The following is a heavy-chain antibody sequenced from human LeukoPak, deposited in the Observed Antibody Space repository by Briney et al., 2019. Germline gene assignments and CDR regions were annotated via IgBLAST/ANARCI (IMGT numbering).Heavy chain of an antibody. Sequence: SETLSLTCAVYGGSISGYYWSWIRQPPGKGLEWIAEIHHSGSADYNPSLKSRVTISIDTSKNQFSLKLSSVTAADTAVYYCARSDYGSGNYYWSLDYWGQGTLVSVSS. CDR3: ARSDYGSGNYYWSLDY. J-gene: IGHJ4*02. CDR1: GGSISGYY. D-gene: IGHD3-10*01. V-gene: IGHV4-34*01. CDR2: IHHSGSA.